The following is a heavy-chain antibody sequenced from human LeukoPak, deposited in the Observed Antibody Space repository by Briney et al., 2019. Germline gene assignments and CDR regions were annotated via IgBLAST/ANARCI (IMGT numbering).Heavy chain of an antibody. CDR1: GFTFSGYE. CDR3: ARDSNYVILTGLDAFDI. Sequence: GGSLRLSCAASGFTFSGYEINWVRQAPGKGLEWVSYISGSGRIIYYADSVKGRFTISRDSAKNSLYLQMNSLRAEDTAVYYCARDSNYVILTGLDAFDIWGQGTMVTVSS. J-gene: IGHJ3*02. V-gene: IGHV3-48*03. D-gene: IGHD3-9*01. CDR2: ISGSGRII.